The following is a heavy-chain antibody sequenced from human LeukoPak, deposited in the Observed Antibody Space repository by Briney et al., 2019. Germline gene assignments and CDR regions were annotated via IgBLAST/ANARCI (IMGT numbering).Heavy chain of an antibody. V-gene: IGHV3-23*01. Sequence: GGSLRLSCAAPGFTFSSYAMSWVRQAPGKGLEWVSAISGSGGSTYYADSVKGRFTISRDNSKNTLYLQMNSLRAEDTAVYYCAKLSLWFGESLFDYWGQGTLVTVSS. CDR3: AKLSLWFGESLFDY. J-gene: IGHJ4*02. CDR2: ISGSGGST. CDR1: GFTFSSYA. D-gene: IGHD3-10*01.